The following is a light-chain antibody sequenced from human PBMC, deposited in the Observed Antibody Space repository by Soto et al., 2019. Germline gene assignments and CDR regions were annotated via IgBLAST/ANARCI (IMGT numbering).Light chain of an antibody. Sequence: AIRMTQSPSSLSASTGDRVTITCRASQGISSYLAWYQQKPGKAPKLLIYAASTLQSGVPSRFIGSGSGTDFTLTICCLQSEDFATYYCHQYYSYPRTFGQGTKLEIK. CDR2: AAS. CDR3: HQYYSYPRT. CDR1: QGISSY. V-gene: IGKV1-8*01. J-gene: IGKJ2*01.